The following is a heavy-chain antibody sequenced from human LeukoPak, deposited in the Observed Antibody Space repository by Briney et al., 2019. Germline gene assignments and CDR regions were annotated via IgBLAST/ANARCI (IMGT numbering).Heavy chain of an antibody. V-gene: IGHV4-34*01. Sequence: SETLSLTCAVSGGSFSGYYWSWIRQPPGKGLEWIGEINHSGSTNYNPPLNSRVTISVDTSKNQFSLKRSSMTAADTAVYYCARAVKIWSRYDCDYWGQGTLVTVSS. CDR2: INHSGST. J-gene: IGHJ4*02. CDR1: GGSFSGYY. CDR3: ARAVKIWSRYDCDY. D-gene: IGHD3-10*01.